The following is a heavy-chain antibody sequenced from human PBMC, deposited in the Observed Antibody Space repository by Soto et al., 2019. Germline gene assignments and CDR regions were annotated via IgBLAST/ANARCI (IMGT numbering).Heavy chain of an antibody. Sequence: QVQLQESGPGLVKPSETLSLTCTVSGASFSNSYWSWIRRPAGKGLEWIRRISASGNTNYNPSLKSRVTMSIDTSKNQFSLKVTSVTAADTALYYCAKESGAPAGTAEYWGQGILVTVSS. V-gene: IGHV4-4*07. D-gene: IGHD1-1*01. CDR3: AKESGAPAGTAEY. CDR1: GASFSNSY. J-gene: IGHJ4*02. CDR2: ISASGNT.